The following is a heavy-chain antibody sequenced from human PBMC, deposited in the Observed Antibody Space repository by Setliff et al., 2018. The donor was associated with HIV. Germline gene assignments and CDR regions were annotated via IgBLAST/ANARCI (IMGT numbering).Heavy chain of an antibody. D-gene: IGHD3-3*01. CDR1: GYSISSGYF. J-gene: IGHJ4*02. Sequence: SETLSLTCGVSGYSISSGYFWGWIRQPPGKGLEWIGSIYYSGSTYYNPSLKRRVTISVDTSKNQFSLKLSSVTAADTAVYYCASGDNFWSGSYYWGQGTLVTVS. CDR3: ASGDNFWSGSYY. V-gene: IGHV4-38-2*01. CDR2: IYYSGST.